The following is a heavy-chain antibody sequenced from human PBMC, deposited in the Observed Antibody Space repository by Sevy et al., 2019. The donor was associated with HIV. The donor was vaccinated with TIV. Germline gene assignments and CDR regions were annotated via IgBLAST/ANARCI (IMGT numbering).Heavy chain of an antibody. J-gene: IGHJ4*02. Sequence: GESLKISCAASGFTFSSYAMSWVRQAPGKGLEWVSAISGSGGSTYYADSVKGRFTIYRDNSKNTQYLQMNGLRAEDTAVYYCAGNSGYNFDYWGQGTLVTVSS. CDR3: AGNSGYNFDY. CDR2: ISGSGGST. CDR1: GFTFSSYA. D-gene: IGHD5-12*01. V-gene: IGHV3-23*01.